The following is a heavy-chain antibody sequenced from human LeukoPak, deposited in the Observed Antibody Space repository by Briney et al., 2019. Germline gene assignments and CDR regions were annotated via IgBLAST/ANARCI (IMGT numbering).Heavy chain of an antibody. J-gene: IGHJ3*02. CDR3: ARRVRGVNDAFDI. V-gene: IGHV4-39*07. CDR2: IYYSGST. CDR1: GGSISSSSYY. D-gene: IGHD3-10*01. Sequence: PSETLSLTCTVSGGSISSSSYYWGWIRQPPGKGLEWIGSIYYSGSTYYNPSLKSRVAILVDTSKNQFSLKLSSVTAADTAVYYCARRVRGVNDAFDIWGQRTMVTVSS.